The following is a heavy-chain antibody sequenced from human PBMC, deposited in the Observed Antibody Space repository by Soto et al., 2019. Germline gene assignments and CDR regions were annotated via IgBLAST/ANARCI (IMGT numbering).Heavy chain of an antibody. D-gene: IGHD3-22*01. J-gene: IGHJ5*02. CDR3: ARDHHYYDSSGPNGFDP. Sequence: NPSETLSLTCTVSGGSISSGGYYWSWIRQHPGKGLEWIGYIYYSGSTYYNPSLKSRVTISVDTSKNQFSLKLSSVTAADTALYYCARDHHYYDSSGPNGFDPRCQRTLVPVAA. CDR2: IYYSGST. CDR1: GGSISSGGYY. V-gene: IGHV4-31*03.